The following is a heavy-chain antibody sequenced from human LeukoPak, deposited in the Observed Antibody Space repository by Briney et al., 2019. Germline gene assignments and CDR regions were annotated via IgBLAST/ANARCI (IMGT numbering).Heavy chain of an antibody. V-gene: IGHV3-21*01. D-gene: IGHD2-2*01. CDR1: GFTFSDYS. CDR3: ARDASTRCYLCEVDY. Sequence: SGGSLRLSCAASGFTFSDYSMNWVRQAPGKGLEWVSSISASSNYIYYADSVKGRFTISRDNAKNSLYLQMSSLRAEDTAVYYCARDASTRCYLCEVDYWGQGTPVTVSS. J-gene: IGHJ4*02. CDR2: ISASSNYI.